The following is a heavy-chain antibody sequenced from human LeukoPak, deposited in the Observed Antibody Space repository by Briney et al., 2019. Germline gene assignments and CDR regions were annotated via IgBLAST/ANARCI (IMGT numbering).Heavy chain of an antibody. CDR2: ISSSSSAI. Sequence: GGSLRLSCAASGFTFSSYTMNWVRQAPGKGLEWVSSISSSSSAIYYAASVKGRFTISRDNAKNSLYLQMNSLRDEDTAVYYCTRGALRYSDYWGQGTLVTVSS. J-gene: IGHJ4*02. CDR3: TRGALRYSDY. CDR1: GFTFSSYT. V-gene: IGHV3-48*02. D-gene: IGHD3-9*01.